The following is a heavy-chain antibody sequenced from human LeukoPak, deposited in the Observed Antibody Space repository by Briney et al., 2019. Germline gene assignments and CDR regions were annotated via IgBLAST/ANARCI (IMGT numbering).Heavy chain of an antibody. Sequence: PGGSLRLSCAASGFTFSTYWMTWVRQAPGKGLEWVANIKQDGSEKYYVDSVKGRFTISRDNAKNSLYLQMNSLRAEDTAVYYCARDIAVGCTFDYWGQGTLVTVSS. CDR3: ARDIAVGCTFDY. D-gene: IGHD6-19*01. V-gene: IGHV3-7*01. J-gene: IGHJ4*02. CDR2: IKQDGSEK. CDR1: GFTFSTYW.